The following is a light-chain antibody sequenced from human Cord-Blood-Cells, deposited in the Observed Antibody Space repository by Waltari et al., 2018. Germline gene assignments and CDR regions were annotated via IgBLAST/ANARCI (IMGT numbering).Light chain of an antibody. J-gene: IGLJ2*01. CDR1: SSNIGSNY. CDR2: RNN. V-gene: IGLV1-47*01. CDR3: AAWDDSLSGVV. Sequence: QSVLTQPPSASGTPGQRVTISCSGSSSNIGSNYVYWYQQLPGTAPKPLIYRNNQRPSGVPDRFPGSKSGTSASLAISGLRSEDEADYYCAAWDDSLSGVVFGGGTKLTVL.